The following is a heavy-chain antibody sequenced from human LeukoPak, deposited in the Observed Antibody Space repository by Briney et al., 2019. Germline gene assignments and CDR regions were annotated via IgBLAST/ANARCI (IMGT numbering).Heavy chain of an antibody. CDR1: GFTFSSYA. J-gene: IGHJ4*02. Sequence: PGGSLRLSCAASGFTFSSYAMSWVREAPGKGLEWVSAISGSGGSTYYADSVKSRFTISRDNSKNTLYLQMNSLRAEDTAVYYCAKYSLQWLANLDYWGQGTLVTASS. CDR3: AKYSLQWLANLDY. CDR2: ISGSGGST. V-gene: IGHV3-23*01. D-gene: IGHD6-19*01.